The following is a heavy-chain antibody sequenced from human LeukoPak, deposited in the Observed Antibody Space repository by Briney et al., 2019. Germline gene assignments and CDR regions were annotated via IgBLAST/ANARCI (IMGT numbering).Heavy chain of an antibody. CDR1: GYSFTSYW. CDR2: IYPGDSDT. Sequence: GESLKISCKGSGYSFTSYWIGWVRPMPGKGLEWMGIIYPGDSDTRYSPSFQGQVTISADKSISTAYLRWSSLKASDTAMYYCATGYCTNGVCYLDAFDIWGQGTMVTVSS. V-gene: IGHV5-51*01. D-gene: IGHD2-8*01. J-gene: IGHJ3*02. CDR3: ATGYCTNGVCYLDAFDI.